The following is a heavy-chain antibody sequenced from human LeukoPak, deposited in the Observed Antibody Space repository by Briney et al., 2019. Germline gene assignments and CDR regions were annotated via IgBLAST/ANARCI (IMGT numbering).Heavy chain of an antibody. CDR1: GDSVSSNSAA. J-gene: IGHJ4*02. V-gene: IGHV6-1*01. Sequence: SQTLSLTCALSGDSVSSNSAAWNWIRQSPSRGLEWLGRTYYRSNLYNDYAVSVKSRITIKPDTSKNQFSLQLNSVTPEDTAVYYCARLDRGSGSFDYWGQGTLVTVSS. CDR3: ARLDRGSGSFDY. D-gene: IGHD3-10*01. CDR2: TYYRSNLYN.